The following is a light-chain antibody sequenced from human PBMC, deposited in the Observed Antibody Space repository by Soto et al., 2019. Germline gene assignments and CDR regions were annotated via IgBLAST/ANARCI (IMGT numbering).Light chain of an antibody. J-gene: IGLJ1*01. V-gene: IGLV1-44*01. CDR2: TNH. CDR3: QSYDSSLSGYV. CDR1: SSNIGSNT. Sequence: QSVLTQPPSASGTPGQRVIISCSGSSSNIGSNTVSWYQHLPGTAPKRLIHTNHLLSSGVPDRFSGSKSGTSASLAITGLQAEDEADYYCQSYDSSLSGYVFGTGTKLTVL.